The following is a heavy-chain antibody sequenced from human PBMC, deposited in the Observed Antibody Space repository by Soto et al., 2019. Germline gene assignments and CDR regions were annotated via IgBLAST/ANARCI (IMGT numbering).Heavy chain of an antibody. CDR3: ARDSGYCSSWSNFDY. D-gene: IGHD6-13*01. V-gene: IGHV1-18*01. CDR2: ISAYNGNT. CDR1: GYTFTSYV. J-gene: IGHJ4*02. Sequence: ASVKVSCKASGYTFTSYVYSLVRQAPGQRLEWMGWISAYNGNTNYAQKLQGRVTMTTDTSTSTAYMELRSLRSDDTALYYCARDSGYCSSWSNFDYWGQGTMVTVSS.